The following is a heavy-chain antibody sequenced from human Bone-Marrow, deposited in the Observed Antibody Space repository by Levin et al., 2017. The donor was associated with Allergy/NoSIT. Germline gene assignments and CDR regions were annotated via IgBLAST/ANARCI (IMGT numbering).Heavy chain of an antibody. Sequence: ASVKVSCKASGYTFTSYDINWVRQATGQGLEWMGWMNPNSGNTGYAQKFQGRVTMTRNTSISTAYMELSSLRSEDTAVYYCARVQGFIVVVPAAKARNTYYYYYYGMDVWGQGTTVTVSS. J-gene: IGHJ6*02. D-gene: IGHD2-2*01. V-gene: IGHV1-8*01. CDR2: MNPNSGNT. CDR3: ARVQGFIVVVPAAKARNTYYYYYYGMDV. CDR1: GYTFTSYD.